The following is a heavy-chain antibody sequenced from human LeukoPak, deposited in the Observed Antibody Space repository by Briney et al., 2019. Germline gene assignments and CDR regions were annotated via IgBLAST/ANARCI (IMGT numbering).Heavy chain of an antibody. V-gene: IGHV3-23*01. J-gene: IGHJ4*02. CDR1: GFTFSSYA. Sequence: GGSLRLSCAASGFTFSSYAMSWVRQAPGKGLEWVSAISGSGGSTYYADSVKGRFTISRDNSKNTLYLQMNSLRAEDTAVYYCAKGGNSGWYDPGTCNYWGQGTLVTVSS. D-gene: IGHD6-19*01. CDR3: AKGGNSGWYDPGTCNY. CDR2: ISGSGGST.